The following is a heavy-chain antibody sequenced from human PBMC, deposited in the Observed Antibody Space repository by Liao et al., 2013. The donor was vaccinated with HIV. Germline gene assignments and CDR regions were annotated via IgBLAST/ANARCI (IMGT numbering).Heavy chain of an antibody. CDR3: ARGMD. CDR2: IYYSGIT. CDR1: GGSISSSSSY. V-gene: IGHV4-39*07. J-gene: IGHJ6*01. Sequence: QVQLQESGPGLVKPSETLSLTCTVSGGSISSSSSYWGWIRQPPGKGLEWIGSIYYSGITNYNPSLKSRVTISVDTSKNQFSLKLTLCDRWRRRVYYCARGMD.